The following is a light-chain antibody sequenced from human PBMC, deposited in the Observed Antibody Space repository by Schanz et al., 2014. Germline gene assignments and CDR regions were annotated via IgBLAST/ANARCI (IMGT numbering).Light chain of an antibody. Sequence: QSALTQPASVSGSPGQSINVSCTGTTDVDYGNFVSWYQQHPGKAPKLIIYDVHHRPSGVSNRFSGSKTGDTASLTISGLQAEDEAVYFSSLYRSLTILFGAGTQLTVL. J-gene: IGLJ2*01. CDR3: SLYRSLTIL. V-gene: IGLV2-14*03. CDR1: TDVDYGNF. CDR2: DVH.